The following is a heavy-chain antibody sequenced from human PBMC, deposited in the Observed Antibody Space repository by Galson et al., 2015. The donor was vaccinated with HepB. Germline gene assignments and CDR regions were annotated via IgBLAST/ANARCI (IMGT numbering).Heavy chain of an antibody. D-gene: IGHD3-10*01. Sequence: SLRLSCAASGFTFSSYGMHWVRQAPGKGLEWVAFIRYDGSNKYYADSVKGRFTISRDNSKNTLYLQMNSLRAEDTAVYYCAKDQEGLGWFGELGFDYWGQGTLVTVSS. V-gene: IGHV3-30*02. CDR1: GFTFSSYG. J-gene: IGHJ4*02. CDR2: IRYDGSNK. CDR3: AKDQEGLGWFGELGFDY.